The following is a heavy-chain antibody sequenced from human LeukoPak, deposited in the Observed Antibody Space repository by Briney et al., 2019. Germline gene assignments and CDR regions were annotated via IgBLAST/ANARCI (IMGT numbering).Heavy chain of an antibody. J-gene: IGHJ4*02. D-gene: IGHD6-13*01. CDR2: ISGSGDYT. Sequence: GGSLRLSCAASGFTFSTYAMSWVRQAPGKGLEWVSTISGSGDYTFYADSVKGRFTISRDNSKNTLYLQMNSLRADDTAVYYCAKRGIAAAASFDYWGQGTLVTVSS. V-gene: IGHV3-23*01. CDR3: AKRGIAAAASFDY. CDR1: GFTFSTYA.